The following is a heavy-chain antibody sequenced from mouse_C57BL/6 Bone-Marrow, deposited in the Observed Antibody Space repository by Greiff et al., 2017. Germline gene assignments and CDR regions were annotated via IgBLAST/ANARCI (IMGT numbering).Heavy chain of an antibody. V-gene: IGHV2-5*01. CDR2: IWRGGST. D-gene: IGHD2-4*01. Sequence: QVQLKQSGPGLVQPSQSLSITCTVSGFSLTSYGVHWVRQSPGKGLAWLGVIWRGGSTDFNAAFMSRLSITKDNSKSQVFFKMNSLQADDTAIYYCAKSRLSYYYAMDCWGQGSSVTGSS. CDR3: AKSRLSYYYAMDC. CDR1: GFSLTSYG. J-gene: IGHJ4*01.